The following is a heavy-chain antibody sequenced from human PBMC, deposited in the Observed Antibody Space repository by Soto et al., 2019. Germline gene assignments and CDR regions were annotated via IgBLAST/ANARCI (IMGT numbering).Heavy chain of an antibody. V-gene: IGHV1-2*02. D-gene: IGHD3-22*01. J-gene: IGHJ4*02. CDR2: IGPESGAT. CDR3: ATLGVYYYDSSGSDY. CDR1: GYTFTGHY. Sequence: GASVKVSCKASGYTFTGHYIHWVRQAPEQGPEWMGEIGPESGATRYAQKFQGRVTMTRDMSITTVYMELNNLSPDDTAVYYCATLGVYYYDSSGSDYWGQGTLVTVSS.